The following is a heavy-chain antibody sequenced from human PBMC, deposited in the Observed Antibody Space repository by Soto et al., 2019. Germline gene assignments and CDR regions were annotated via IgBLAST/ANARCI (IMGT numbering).Heavy chain of an antibody. Sequence: GGSLRLSCAASGFTFSSYAMSWVRQAPGKGLEWVSAISGSGGSTYYADSVKGRFTISRDNSKNTLYLQMNSLRAEDTAVYYCAQGGYDPLYSYHYYMDVWGKGTTVTVSS. CDR2: ISGSGGST. V-gene: IGHV3-23*01. D-gene: IGHD5-12*01. J-gene: IGHJ6*03. CDR3: AQGGYDPLYSYHYYMDV. CDR1: GFTFSSYA.